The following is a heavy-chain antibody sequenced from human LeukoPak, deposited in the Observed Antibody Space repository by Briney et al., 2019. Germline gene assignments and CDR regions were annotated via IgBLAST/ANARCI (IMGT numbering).Heavy chain of an antibody. D-gene: IGHD6-13*01. CDR1: GFTVSSYW. Sequence: GSLRLSCAASGFTVSSYWIHWVRQAPGKGLVGVSRINSDGSSTSYADSVKGRFTISRDNAKNTLYLQMNSPRAEDTAVYYCARDGSSWGNWFDSWGQGTLVTVSS. V-gene: IGHV3-74*01. CDR3: ARDGSSWGNWFDS. CDR2: INSDGSST. J-gene: IGHJ5*01.